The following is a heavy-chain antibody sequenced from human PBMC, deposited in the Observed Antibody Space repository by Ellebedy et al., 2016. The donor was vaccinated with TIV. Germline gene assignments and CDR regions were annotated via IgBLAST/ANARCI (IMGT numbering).Heavy chain of an antibody. D-gene: IGHD4-17*01. J-gene: IGHJ4*02. V-gene: IGHV2-70*01. CDR1: GFSLSTSGMC. Sequence: SGPTLVXPTQTLTLTCTFSGFSLSTSGMCVTWIRQPPGKALEWLALIRWDDDKYYNTSLKARLTISKDTSNNQVVLSMTNLDPVDTATYYCARMPYGDFGGDLGYWGQGTLVTVSS. CDR2: IRWDDDK. CDR3: ARMPYGDFGGDLGY.